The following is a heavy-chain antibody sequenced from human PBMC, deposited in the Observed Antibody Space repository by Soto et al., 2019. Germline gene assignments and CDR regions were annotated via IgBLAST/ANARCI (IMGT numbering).Heavy chain of an antibody. CDR1: GFTFSSYA. Sequence: EVQLLESGGSLVQPGGSLRLSCAASGFTFSSYAMSWVRQAPGKGLEWVSAISGSGGSTYYADSVKGRFTISRDNSKNTLYLQMNSLRAEDTAVYYCANLKGVAAAKYYFDYWRQGTLVTVSS. CDR2: ISGSGGST. J-gene: IGHJ4*02. V-gene: IGHV3-23*01. CDR3: ANLKGVAAAKYYFDY. D-gene: IGHD6-13*01.